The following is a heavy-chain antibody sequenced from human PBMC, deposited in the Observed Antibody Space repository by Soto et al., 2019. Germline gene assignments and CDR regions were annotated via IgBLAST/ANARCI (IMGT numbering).Heavy chain of an antibody. CDR3: ARGGDSSGYYYASDY. CDR2: INSGGSS. V-gene: IGHV4-4*07. Sequence: SETLSLTCTVSGGSISSYYWSWIRQPAGKGLEWIGHINSGGSSDYNPSLKSRVTMSVDTSKNQFSLKVRSVTAADTAVYYCARGGDSSGYYYASDYWSQGTLVTVSS. J-gene: IGHJ4*02. D-gene: IGHD3-22*01. CDR1: GGSISSYY.